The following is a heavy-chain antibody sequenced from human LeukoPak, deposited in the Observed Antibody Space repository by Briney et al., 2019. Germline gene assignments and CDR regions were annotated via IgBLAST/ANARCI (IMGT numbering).Heavy chain of an antibody. V-gene: IGHV3-23*01. CDR1: GFTFRTFP. J-gene: IGHJ3*02. CDR2: ISAGGDIT. Sequence: GGSLRLSCAASGFTFRTFPMGWVRQAPGKGLEWVSAISAGGDITFYSDSVRGRFTISRDNSKETLYLQMNSLRAEDTALYYCAKSLFTSAHGSGRAFDIWGQGTMVTVSS. D-gene: IGHD3-10*01. CDR3: AKSLFTSAHGSGRAFDI.